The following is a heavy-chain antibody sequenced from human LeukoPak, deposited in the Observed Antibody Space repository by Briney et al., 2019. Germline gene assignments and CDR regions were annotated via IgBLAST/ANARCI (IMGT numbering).Heavy chain of an antibody. V-gene: IGHV4-30-2*01. CDR1: GGSISSGGYS. Sequence: PSGTLSLTCAVSGGSISSGGYSWSWIRQPPGKGLEWIGYIYHSGSTYYNPSLKSRVTISVDRSKNQFSLKLSSVTAADTAVYYCARGVRGGVPAHSPSKYYFDYWGQGTLVTVSS. D-gene: IGHD2-8*02. CDR3: ARGVRGGVPAHSPSKYYFDY. CDR2: IYHSGST. J-gene: IGHJ4*02.